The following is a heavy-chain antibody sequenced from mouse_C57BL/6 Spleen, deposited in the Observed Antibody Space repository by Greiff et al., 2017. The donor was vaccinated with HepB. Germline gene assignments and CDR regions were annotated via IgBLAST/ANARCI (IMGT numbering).Heavy chain of an antibody. J-gene: IGHJ4*01. D-gene: IGHD1-1*01. CDR2: ISSGSSYT. Sequence: DVMLVESGGDLVKPGGSLKLSCAASGFTFSSYGMSWVRQTPDKRLEWVATISSGSSYTYYPDSVKGRFTISRDNAKNTLYRQMSSLKSEDTDMYYCASVSTTVVATDLYYAMDYWGQGTSVTVSS. CDR3: ASVSTTVVATDLYYAMDY. V-gene: IGHV5-6*02. CDR1: GFTFSSYG.